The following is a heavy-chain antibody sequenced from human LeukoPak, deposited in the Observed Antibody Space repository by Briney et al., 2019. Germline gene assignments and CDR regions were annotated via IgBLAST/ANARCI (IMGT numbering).Heavy chain of an antibody. CDR3: ARDNWNDVGGY. J-gene: IGHJ4*02. Sequence: ASEKVSCKASGYTFTDYYMHWVQQAPGIGLEWMGLVDPEDGETIYAEKFQGRVTITADTSTDTAYMELSSLRSEDTAVYYCARDNWNDVGGYWGQGTLVTVSS. D-gene: IGHD1-20*01. CDR1: GYTFTDYY. CDR2: VDPEDGET. V-gene: IGHV1-69-2*01.